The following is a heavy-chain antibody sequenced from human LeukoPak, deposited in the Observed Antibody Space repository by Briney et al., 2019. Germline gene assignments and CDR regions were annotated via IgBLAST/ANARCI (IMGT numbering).Heavy chain of an antibody. D-gene: IGHD3-10*01. Sequence: GGSLRLSCAASGFTFSSYAMSWVRQAPGKGLEWVSAISGSGGSTYYADSVKGRFTISRDNSKNTLYLQMNSLRAEDTAVYYCAEDGSGSFLYYFDYWGQGTLVTVSS. CDR2: ISGSGGST. CDR3: AEDGSGSFLYYFDY. J-gene: IGHJ4*02. CDR1: GFTFSSYA. V-gene: IGHV3-23*01.